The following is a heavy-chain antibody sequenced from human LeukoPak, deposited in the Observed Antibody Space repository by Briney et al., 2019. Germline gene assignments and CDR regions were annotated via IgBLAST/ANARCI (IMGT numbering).Heavy chain of an antibody. CDR1: SGSLSGYS. J-gene: IGHJ4*02. Sequence: SETRSLNCAVSSGSLSGYSWGWIRQAPGKGLDWIGEIHHSGSTTYNSSLKNRVTISLDKPKSQFSLILTSVTAADTAVYYCTRQSGTVTPIDYWGQGILVTVSS. D-gene: IGHD4-17*01. CDR2: IHHSGST. V-gene: IGHV4-34*01. CDR3: TRQSGTVTPIDY.